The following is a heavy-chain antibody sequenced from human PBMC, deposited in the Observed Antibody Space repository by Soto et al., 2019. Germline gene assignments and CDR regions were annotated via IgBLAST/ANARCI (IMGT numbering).Heavy chain of an antibody. V-gene: IGHV3-7*01. J-gene: IGHJ4*02. CDR2: IKQDGSEK. Sequence: EVQLVESGGGLVQPGGSLRLSCAASGFTFSSYWMSWVRQAPGKGLEWVANIKQDGSEKYYVDSVKGRFTISRDNAKNSLNLQMNSLRAEDTAVYYCAIVTDYYESSGYFDYWGQGTLVTVSS. D-gene: IGHD3-22*01. CDR1: GFTFSSYW. CDR3: AIVTDYYESSGYFDY.